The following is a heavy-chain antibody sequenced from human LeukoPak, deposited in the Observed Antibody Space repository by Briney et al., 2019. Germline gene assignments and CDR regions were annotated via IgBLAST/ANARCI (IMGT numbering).Heavy chain of an antibody. J-gene: IGHJ4*02. Sequence: GGSLRLSCAASGFTFNSYSMNWVRQAPGKGLEWVSSISSSSSYIYYADSVKGRFTISRDNAKNSLYLQMNSLRAEDTAVYYCARVVVAATLDYWGEGTLVTVSS. CDR1: GFTFNSYS. D-gene: IGHD2-15*01. CDR3: ARVVVAATLDY. V-gene: IGHV3-21*01. CDR2: ISSSSSYI.